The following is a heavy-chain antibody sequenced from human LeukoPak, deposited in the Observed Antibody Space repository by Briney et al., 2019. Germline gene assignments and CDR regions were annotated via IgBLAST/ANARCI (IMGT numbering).Heavy chain of an antibody. CDR3: ARDRSSGWYVVDY. J-gene: IGHJ4*02. V-gene: IGHV4-4*07. CDR1: GGSISSYY. D-gene: IGHD6-19*01. Sequence: PSETLSLTCTVSGGSISSYYWSWIRQPAGKGLEWIGRVYTSGSTNYNPSLKSRVTMSMDTSKNQFSLKMSSVTAADTAVYYCARDRSSGWYVVDYWGQGTLVTVSS. CDR2: VYTSGST.